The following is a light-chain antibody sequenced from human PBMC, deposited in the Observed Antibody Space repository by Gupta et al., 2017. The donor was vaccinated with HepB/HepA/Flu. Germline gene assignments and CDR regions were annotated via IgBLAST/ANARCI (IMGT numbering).Light chain of an antibody. CDR2: WAS. CDR3: QQYDSAPWT. V-gene: IGKV4-1*01. J-gene: IGKJ1*01. CDR1: RSILDNTEKKNY. Sequence: DIRRTQAPDSLRVSLGERATINCRTSRSILDNTEKKNYLLWYQQKPGQPPKLLIYWASSRDFGVPDRFSGSGSGTEFTLTISSLQPEDVAVYYCQQYDSAPWTFGEGTKVDLK.